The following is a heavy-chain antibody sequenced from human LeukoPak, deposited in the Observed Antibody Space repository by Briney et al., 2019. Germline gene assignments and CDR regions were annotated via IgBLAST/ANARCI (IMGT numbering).Heavy chain of an antibody. J-gene: IGHJ4*02. CDR3: ARANRNSYGRFDY. D-gene: IGHD5-18*01. V-gene: IGHV3-11*01. CDR1: GFTFSDYY. CDR2: ISSSGSTI. Sequence: RTGGSLRLSCAASGFTFSDYYMSWIRQAPGKGLEWVSYISSSGSTIYYADSVKGRFTISRDNAKNSLYLQMNSLRAEDTAVYYCARANRNSYGRFDYWGQGTLVTVSS.